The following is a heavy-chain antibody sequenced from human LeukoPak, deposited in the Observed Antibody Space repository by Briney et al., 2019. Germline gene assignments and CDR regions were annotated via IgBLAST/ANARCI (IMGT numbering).Heavy chain of an antibody. J-gene: IGHJ6*02. D-gene: IGHD2-15*01. V-gene: IGHV1-3*01. CDR2: INAGNGDT. CDR3: ATDLTRRPLYGMDV. CDR1: GYTFTNYV. Sequence: ASVKVSCKASGYTFTNYVVHWVRHTPGQRLEWMGWINAGNGDTKYSQSFQGRVTITRDASASTAYMELSSLRSEDTAVYYCATDLTRRPLYGMDVWGQGTTVTVSS.